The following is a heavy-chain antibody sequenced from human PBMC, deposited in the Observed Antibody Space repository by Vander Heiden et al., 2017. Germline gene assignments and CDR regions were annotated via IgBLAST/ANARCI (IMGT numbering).Heavy chain of an antibody. CDR2: IYYSGST. CDR1: GGSIRSGGYY. CDR3: ARGTGYSSSWYDY. Sequence: QVQLQESGPGLVKPSQTLSLTCTVSGGSIRSGGYYWIWIRQHPGKGLEWIGYIYYSGSTYYNPSLKSRVTISVDTSKNQFSLKLSSVTAADTAVYYCARGTGYSSSWYDYWGQGTLVTVSS. D-gene: IGHD6-13*01. V-gene: IGHV4-31*03. J-gene: IGHJ4*02.